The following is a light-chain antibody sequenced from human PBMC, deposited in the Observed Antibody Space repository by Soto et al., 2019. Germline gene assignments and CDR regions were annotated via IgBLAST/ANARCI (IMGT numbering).Light chain of an antibody. CDR2: DAS. CDR3: QQRHVWPT. CDR1: QSVSKY. Sequence: EIVLTQSPATLSLSPGERATLSCRASQSVSKYLAWYQQKPGQSPRLLIYDASIRAAGIPARFSGSGSRTDLTHTISSLDHEDFSVYFCQQRHVWPTFGQATKVDI. J-gene: IGKJ1*01. V-gene: IGKV3-11*01.